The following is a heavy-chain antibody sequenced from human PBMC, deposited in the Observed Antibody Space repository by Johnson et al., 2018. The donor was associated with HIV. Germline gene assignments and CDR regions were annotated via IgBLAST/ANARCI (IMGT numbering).Heavy chain of an antibody. Sequence: VQLVESGGGVVQPGRSLRVSCAASGFTFDDYGMSWVRQAPGKGLEWVSGINWNGGSTGYADSVKGRFTISRDKAKNSLYLQMNSLRAEDTALYYCAKDTDSSSSGAFDIWGQGTMVTVSS. CDR1: GFTFDDYG. CDR2: INWNGGST. D-gene: IGHD6-6*01. CDR3: AKDTDSSSSGAFDI. V-gene: IGHV3-20*04. J-gene: IGHJ3*02.